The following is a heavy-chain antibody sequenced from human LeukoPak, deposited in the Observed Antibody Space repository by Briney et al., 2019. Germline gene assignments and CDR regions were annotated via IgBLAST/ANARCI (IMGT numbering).Heavy chain of an antibody. D-gene: IGHD3-10*01. V-gene: IGHV4-34*01. CDR1: GGSFSGYY. CDR3: ARAGYYYGSGSYLKYFQH. CDR2: INHSGST. Sequence: SETLSLTCAVYGGSFSGYYWSWIRHPPGKGLEWIGEINHSGSTNYNPSFKSRVTISVDTSKNQFSLKLSSVTAADTAVYYCARAGYYYGSGSYLKYFQHWGQGTLVTVSS. J-gene: IGHJ1*01.